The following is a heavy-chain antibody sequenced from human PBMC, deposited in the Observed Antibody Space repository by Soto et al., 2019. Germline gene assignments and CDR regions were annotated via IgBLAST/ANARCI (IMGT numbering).Heavy chain of an antibody. CDR2: ISGSGGST. CDR3: AKGVVVVPAAMFLYFDY. V-gene: IGHV3-23*01. CDR1: GFTFSSYA. Sequence: GSLRLSCAASGFTFSSYAMSWVRQAPGKGLEWVSAISGSGGSTYYADSVKGRFTISRDNSKNTLYLQMNSLRAEDTAVYYCAKGVVVVPAAMFLYFDYWGQGTLVTVSS. J-gene: IGHJ4*02. D-gene: IGHD2-2*01.